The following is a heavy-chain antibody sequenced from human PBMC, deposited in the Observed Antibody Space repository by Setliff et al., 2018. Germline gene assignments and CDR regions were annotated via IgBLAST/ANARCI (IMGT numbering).Heavy chain of an antibody. CDR1: GGSFSGYY. Sequence: KPSETLSLTCAVYGGSFSGYYWSWIRQPPGKGLEWIGEINHSGSTNYNPSLKSRVTISVDTSKNQFSLKLSSVTAADTAVYYCVRSMPDTANFDYWGQGTLVTVSS. V-gene: IGHV4-34*01. D-gene: IGHD5-18*01. J-gene: IGHJ4*02. CDR2: INHSGST. CDR3: VRSMPDTANFDY.